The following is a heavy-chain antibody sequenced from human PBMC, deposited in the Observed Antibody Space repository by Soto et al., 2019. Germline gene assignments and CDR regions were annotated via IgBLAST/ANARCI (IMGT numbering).Heavy chain of an antibody. V-gene: IGHV3-7*01. CDR3: ARDLGSSSGGNY. CDR2: IKQDGSEK. CDR1: GFTLSTYW. J-gene: IGHJ4*02. Sequence: ESGGGLVQPGGSLRLSCAASGFTLSTYWMSWVRQAPGKGLEWVANIKQDGSEKYYADSVKGRFTISRDNTKNSLYLQMNSLRAEDTAVYYCARDLGSSSGGNYWGQGTLVTVSS. D-gene: IGHD6-6*01.